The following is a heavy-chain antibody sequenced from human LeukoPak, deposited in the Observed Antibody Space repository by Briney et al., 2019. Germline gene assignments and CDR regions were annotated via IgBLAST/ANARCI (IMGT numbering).Heavy chain of an antibody. CDR3: ARVVYGSAYYYYYYMDV. V-gene: IGHV3-66*01. D-gene: IGHD3-10*01. Sequence: GGSLRLSCAASGFTVSSNYMSWVRQAPGKGLEWVSVIYSGGSTYYADSVKGRFTISRDNSKNTLYLQMNSLRAEDTAVYYCARVVYGSAYYYYYYMDVWGKGTTVTISS. CDR2: IYSGGST. J-gene: IGHJ6*03. CDR1: GFTVSSNY.